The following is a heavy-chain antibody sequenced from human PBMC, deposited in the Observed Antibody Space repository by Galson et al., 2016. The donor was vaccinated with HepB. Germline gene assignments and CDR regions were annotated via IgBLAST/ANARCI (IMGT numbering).Heavy chain of an antibody. CDR2: IKEDGSET. Sequence: SLRLSCAASGFIFRSYSMTWVRQAPGKGLEWVANIKEDGSETYYVDSVKGRFTISRDNAKNSLYLQVNSLTAEDTAVYYCARDLRLYFFVMDFWGQGTTVTVSS. CDR3: ARDLRLYFFVMDF. V-gene: IGHV3-7*01. CDR1: GFIFRSYS. J-gene: IGHJ6*02. D-gene: IGHD4-23*01.